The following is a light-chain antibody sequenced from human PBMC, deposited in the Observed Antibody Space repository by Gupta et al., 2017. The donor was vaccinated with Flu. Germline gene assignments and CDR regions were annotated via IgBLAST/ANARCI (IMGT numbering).Light chain of an antibody. CDR3: QQEDSTQYT. CDR1: QSVLYSSNNKNY. CDR2: WAP. J-gene: IGKJ2*01. V-gene: IGKV4-1*01. Sequence: DIVMTQSPDSLAVSLGERATINCKSSQSVLYSSNNKNYLAWYQQKPGQPPKLLIYWAPTRESGVPDRFSGSGSGTDFTLTISSLQAEDVAVYYCQQEDSTQYTFGQGTKLEIK.